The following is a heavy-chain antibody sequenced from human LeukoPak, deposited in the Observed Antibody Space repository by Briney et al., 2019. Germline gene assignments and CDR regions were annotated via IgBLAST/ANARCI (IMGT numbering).Heavy chain of an antibody. CDR2: ISGSGGST. V-gene: IGHV3-23*01. J-gene: IGHJ6*02. Sequence: GGSLRLSCAASGFTFSSYAMSWVRQAPGKGLEWVSAISGSGGSTYYADSVKGRFTISRDNSKNTLYLQMNSLRAEDTAVYYCAKDSSWVSGSPCDVWGQGTTVTVSS. CDR3: AKDSSWVSGSPCDV. CDR1: GFTFSSYA. D-gene: IGHD3-10*01.